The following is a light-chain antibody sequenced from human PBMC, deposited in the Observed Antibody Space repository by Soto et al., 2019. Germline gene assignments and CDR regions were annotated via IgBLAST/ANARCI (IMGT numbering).Light chain of an antibody. CDR1: SSNIGNNN. Sequence: QSVLTQTPSVSGTPGQRVTVSCSGSSSNIGNNNVYWYQQLPGTAPKLLIYSNDQRPSGVPDRFSGSKSGTSASLAISGLRSDDEADYYCEAWEGSLTAYVFGTGTKVTV. J-gene: IGLJ1*01. CDR3: EAWEGSLTAYV. CDR2: SND. V-gene: IGLV1-47*02.